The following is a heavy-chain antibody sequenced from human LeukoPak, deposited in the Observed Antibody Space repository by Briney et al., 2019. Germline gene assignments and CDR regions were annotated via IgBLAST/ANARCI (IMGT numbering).Heavy chain of an antibody. D-gene: IGHD2-2*01. V-gene: IGHV4-34*01. CDR2: ISHSGST. CDR1: GGSFSGYY. J-gene: IGHJ6*02. Sequence: PSETLPLTCAVYGGSFSGYYWSWIRQPPGKGLEWIGEISHSGSTNYNPSLKSRVTISVDTSKNQFSLKLSSVTAADTAVYYCARVHCSSTSCYYYYGMDVWGQGTTVTVSS. CDR3: ARVHCSSTSCYYYYGMDV.